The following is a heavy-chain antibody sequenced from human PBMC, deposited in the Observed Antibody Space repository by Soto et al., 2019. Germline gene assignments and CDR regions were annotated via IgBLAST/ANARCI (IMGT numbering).Heavy chain of an antibody. Sequence: GGSLRLSCAASGFTFSSYSMNWVRQAPGKGLEWVSSISSSSSYIYYADSVKGRFTISRDNAKDSLYLQMNSLRAEDTAVYYCASLSSSSENYYGMDVWGQGTTVTVSS. V-gene: IGHV3-21*01. J-gene: IGHJ6*02. CDR3: ASLSSSSENYYGMDV. CDR2: ISSSSSYI. D-gene: IGHD6-6*01. CDR1: GFTFSSYS.